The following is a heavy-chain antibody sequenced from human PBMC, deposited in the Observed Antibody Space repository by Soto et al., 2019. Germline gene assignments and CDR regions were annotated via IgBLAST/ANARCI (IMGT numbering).Heavy chain of an antibody. V-gene: IGHV3-7*01. CDR1: GFTFSSYW. D-gene: IGHD3-10*01. Sequence: EVQLVESGGGLVQPGGSLRLSCAASGFTFSSYWMSWVRQAPGKGLEWVANIKQDGSEKYYVDSVKGRFTISRDNAKNSLYLQMHSLRAEDTAVYYCARDWDSSEVFYFVYWGQGTLVTV. J-gene: IGHJ4*02. CDR2: IKQDGSEK. CDR3: ARDWDSSEVFYFVY.